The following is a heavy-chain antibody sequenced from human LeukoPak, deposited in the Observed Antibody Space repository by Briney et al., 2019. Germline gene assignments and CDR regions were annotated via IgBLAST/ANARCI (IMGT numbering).Heavy chain of an antibody. D-gene: IGHD2-2*01. CDR2: ISSSSSTI. V-gene: IGHV3-48*02. Sequence: GGSLRLSCAASGFTFSSYSMNWVRQAPGKGLEWVSYISSSSSTIYYADSVKGRFTISRDNAKNSLYLQMNSLRDEDTAVYYCARDHCSSTSCYYYYGMDVWGQGTTVTVSS. CDR1: GFTFSSYS. CDR3: ARDHCSSTSCYYYYGMDV. J-gene: IGHJ6*02.